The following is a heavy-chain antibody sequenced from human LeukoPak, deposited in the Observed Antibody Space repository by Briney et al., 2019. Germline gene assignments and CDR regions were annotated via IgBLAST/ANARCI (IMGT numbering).Heavy chain of an antibody. Sequence: PGGSLRLSCAASGLTFSDYYMSWIRQAPGKGLEWVSYISSSGSTIYYADSVKGRFTISRDNAKNSLYLQMNSLRAEDTAVYYCARDSEQDANAFDIWGQGTMVTVSS. D-gene: IGHD1-14*01. CDR1: GLTFSDYY. J-gene: IGHJ3*02. CDR2: ISSSGSTI. V-gene: IGHV3-11*04. CDR3: ARDSEQDANAFDI.